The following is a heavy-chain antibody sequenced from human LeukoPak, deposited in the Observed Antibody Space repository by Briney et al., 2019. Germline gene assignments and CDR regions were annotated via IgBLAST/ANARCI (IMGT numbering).Heavy chain of an antibody. CDR3: AVAGARYSDTGGFYAFDF. J-gene: IGHJ3*01. CDR1: GASTSSASYF. D-gene: IGHD3-22*01. Sequence: SETLSLTCTVSGASTSSASYFWGWIRQPPGKGLEWIGTIYYSGRSYFNPSLNSRVTISVDASKNQFSLKLNSVTAADTAVYYCAVAGARYSDTGGFYAFDFWGRGTMVTVSS. V-gene: IGHV4-39*01. CDR2: IYYSGRS.